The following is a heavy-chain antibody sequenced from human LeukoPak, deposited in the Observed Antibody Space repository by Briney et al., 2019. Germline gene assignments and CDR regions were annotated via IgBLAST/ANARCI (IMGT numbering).Heavy chain of an antibody. CDR2: INPNSGGT. D-gene: IGHD3-9*01. V-gene: IGHV1-2*02. CDR1: GYTFTGYY. J-gene: IGHJ4*02. Sequence: ASVKVSCKASGYTFTGYYTHWVRQAPGQGLEWMGWINPNSGGTNYAQKFQGRVTMTRDTSISTAYMELSRLRSDDTAVYYCARGNDDILTGFYSDYWGQGTLVTVSS. CDR3: ARGNDDILTGFYSDY.